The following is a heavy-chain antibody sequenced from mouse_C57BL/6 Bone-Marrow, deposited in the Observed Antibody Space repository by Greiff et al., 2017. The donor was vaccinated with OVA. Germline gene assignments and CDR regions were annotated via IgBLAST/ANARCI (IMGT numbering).Heavy chain of an antibody. CDR2: IYPRDGST. V-gene: IGHV1-78*01. D-gene: IGHD1-1*01. Sequence: LVESDAGLVKPGASVKISCKVSGYTFTDHTIPWMQQRPEQGLEWIGYIYPRDGSTKYNENFKGRATFTADKSSSTAYMQLNSLTSEDSAVYFCARGGSSFLSYWYFDVWGTGITVTVSS. J-gene: IGHJ1*03. CDR1: GYTFTDHT. CDR3: ARGGSSFLSYWYFDV.